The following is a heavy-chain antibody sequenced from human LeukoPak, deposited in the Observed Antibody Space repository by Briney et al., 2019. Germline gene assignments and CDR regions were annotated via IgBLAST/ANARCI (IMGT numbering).Heavy chain of an antibody. D-gene: IGHD3-10*01. CDR2: INPNRGGT. J-gene: IGHJ5*02. CDR3: ARVRVTMVRGVHENWFDP. V-gene: IGHV1-2*02. CDR1: GYTFTGYY. Sequence: ASVTVSCKASGYTFTGYYMHWVRQAPGQGLEWMGWINPNRGGTNYAQKFQGRVTMTRDTSISTAYMELSRLRSDDTAVYYCARVRVTMVRGVHENWFDPWGQGTLVTVSS.